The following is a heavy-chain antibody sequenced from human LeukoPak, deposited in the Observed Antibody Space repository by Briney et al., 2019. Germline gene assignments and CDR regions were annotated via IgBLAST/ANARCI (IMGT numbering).Heavy chain of an antibody. CDR3: AKAPLGSCTGARCYSLDA. Sequence: PGGSLRLSCVASGFTFRTYAMSWVRQTPWMGLEWVSAISGSDPGTYHADSVKGRFTISRDNSKNTLYLQMNNLRAEDTAIYFRAKAPLGSCTGARCYSLDAWGKGTTVSVSS. CDR2: ISGSDPGT. J-gene: IGHJ6*03. CDR1: GFTFRTYA. V-gene: IGHV3-23*01. D-gene: IGHD2-8*02.